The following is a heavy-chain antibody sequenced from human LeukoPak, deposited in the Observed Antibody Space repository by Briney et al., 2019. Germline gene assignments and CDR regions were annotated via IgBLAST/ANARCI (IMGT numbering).Heavy chain of an antibody. CDR3: AGYDSSVEQNQRGAFDI. V-gene: IGHV4-34*01. Sequence: PSETLSLTCAVYGGSFSGYYWSWIRQPPGKGLEWIGEINHSGSTNYNPSLKSRVTISVDTSKNQFSLKLSSVTAADTAVYYCAGYDSSVEQNQRGAFDIWGQGTMVTVSS. J-gene: IGHJ3*02. CDR1: GGSFSGYY. CDR2: INHSGST. D-gene: IGHD3-22*01.